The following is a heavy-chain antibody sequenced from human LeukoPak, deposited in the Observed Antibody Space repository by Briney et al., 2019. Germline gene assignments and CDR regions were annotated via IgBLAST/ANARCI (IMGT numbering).Heavy chain of an antibody. J-gene: IGHJ4*02. CDR1: GYTFTSYG. D-gene: IGHD2-8*01. Sequence: ASVNVSCKASGYTFTSYGISWLRQAPGQGLEWTGWISAYNGNTNYAQKLQGRVTMTTDTSTSTAYMELRSLRSDDTAVYYCARATNDRFDYWGQGTLVTVSS. CDR3: ARATNDRFDY. V-gene: IGHV1-18*01. CDR2: ISAYNGNT.